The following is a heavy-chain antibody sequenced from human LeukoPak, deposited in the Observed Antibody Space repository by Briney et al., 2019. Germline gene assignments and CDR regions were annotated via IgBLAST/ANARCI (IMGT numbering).Heavy chain of an antibody. J-gene: IGHJ5*02. CDR3: ASEIAAAGTRWFDP. CDR2: IIPVFGTA. CDR1: GGTFSSYT. Sequence: SVKVSCKASGGTFSSYTISWVRRAPGQGLEWMGGIIPVFGTANYAQKFQGRVTITADESTSTAYMELSSLRSEDTAVYYCASEIAAAGTRWFDPWGQGTLVTVSS. D-gene: IGHD6-13*01. V-gene: IGHV1-69*13.